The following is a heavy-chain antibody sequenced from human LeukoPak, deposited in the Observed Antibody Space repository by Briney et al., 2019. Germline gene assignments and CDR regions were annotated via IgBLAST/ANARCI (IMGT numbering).Heavy chain of an antibody. CDR3: AKAGYSSSWYLVNSLDI. D-gene: IGHD6-13*01. J-gene: IGHJ3*02. CDR2: ISYDGSER. CDR1: GFTFSSYG. V-gene: IGHV3-30*18. Sequence: GRSLRLSCAASGFTFSSYGMHWVRQASGKGLEWLAVISYDGSERNYADSVKGRFFISRDNSKNTLDLQMNSLRAEDTAVYYCAKAGYSSSWYLVNSLDIWGQGTMVTVS.